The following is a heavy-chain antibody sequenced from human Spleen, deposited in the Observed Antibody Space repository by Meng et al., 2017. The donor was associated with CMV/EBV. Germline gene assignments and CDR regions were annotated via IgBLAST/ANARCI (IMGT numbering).Heavy chain of an antibody. J-gene: IGHJ5*02. CDR3: TTGDSNYLNWFDP. CDR2: IKSKTDGGTI. D-gene: IGHD4-11*01. V-gene: IGHV3-15*01. Sequence: GGSLRLSCAASGFTFTDAWMTRVRQAPGKGLEWVGRIKSKTDGGTIDYAAPVKGRFTISRDDSKNTLYLQMNSLKTEDTAVYYCTTGDSNYLNWFDPWGQGTLVTVSS. CDR1: GFTFTDAW.